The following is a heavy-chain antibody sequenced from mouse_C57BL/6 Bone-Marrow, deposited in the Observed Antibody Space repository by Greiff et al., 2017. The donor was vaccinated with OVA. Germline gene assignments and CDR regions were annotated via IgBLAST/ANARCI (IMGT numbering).Heavy chain of an antibody. CDR1: GFSLSTFGMG. V-gene: IGHV8-8*01. Sequence: QVQLQQSGPGILQPSQTLRLTCSFSGFSLSTFGMGVGWIRQPSGKGLEWLAHIWWDDDKYYNPALKSRLTISKDTSKNQVFLKIANVDTADTATYYCARIYDGYLYYFDYWGQGTTRTGAS. CDR2: IWWDDDK. D-gene: IGHD2-3*01. J-gene: IGHJ2*01. CDR3: ARIYDGYLYYFDY.